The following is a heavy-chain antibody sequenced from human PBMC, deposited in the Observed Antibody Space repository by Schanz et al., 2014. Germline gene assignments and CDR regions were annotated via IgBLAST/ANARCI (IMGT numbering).Heavy chain of an antibody. CDR2: ISGSGGST. CDR3: AKDHAGSDILTALGN. D-gene: IGHD3-9*01. Sequence: EGQLVESGGGLVQPGGSLRLSCVVSGFTFSNYSMNWVRQAPGKGLEWVSGISGSGGSTYDADSVKGRFTISRDNSKNTLYLQMNSLRAEDTAVYYCAKDHAGSDILTALGNWGQGTLVTVSS. V-gene: IGHV3-23*04. CDR1: GFTFSNYS. J-gene: IGHJ4*02.